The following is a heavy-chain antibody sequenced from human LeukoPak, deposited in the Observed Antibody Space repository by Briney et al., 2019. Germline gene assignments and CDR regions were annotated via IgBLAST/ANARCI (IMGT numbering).Heavy chain of an antibody. V-gene: IGHV4-59*12. CDR2: VYDTGDT. CDR1: GTSITRTY. CDR3: AGYGGNSRGNYFDY. D-gene: IGHD4-23*01. Sequence: TSETLSLTCTVSGTSITRTYWSWIRQPPGRGLESVGYVYDTGDTNYNPSLKSRVTISLDTSKNQFSLQLSSVTVTDTAVYYCAGYGGNSRGNYFDYWGQGTLVTVSS. J-gene: IGHJ4*02.